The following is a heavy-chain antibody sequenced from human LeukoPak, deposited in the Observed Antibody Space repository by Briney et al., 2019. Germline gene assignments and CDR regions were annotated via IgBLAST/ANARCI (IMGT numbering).Heavy chain of an antibody. V-gene: IGHV1-69*04. Sequence: SVKVSCKPYGYTFTSYGISWVRQAPGQGLEWMGRIIPILGIANYAQKFQGRVTITADKSTSTAYMELSSLRSEDTAVYYCAREPRGWFDPWGQGTLVTVSS. J-gene: IGHJ5*02. CDR3: AREPRGWFDP. CDR1: GYTFTSYG. D-gene: IGHD3-10*01. CDR2: IIPILGIA.